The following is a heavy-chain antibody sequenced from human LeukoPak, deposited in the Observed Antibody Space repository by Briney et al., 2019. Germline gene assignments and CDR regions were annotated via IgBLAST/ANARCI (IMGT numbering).Heavy chain of an antibody. J-gene: IGHJ4*02. CDR1: GYTFTSYY. CDR3: ARDRCSGGSCYYQLDY. Sequence: ASVKVSCKASGYTFTSYYMHWVRQAPGQGLERMGIINPSGGSTSYAQKFQGRVTMTRDTSTSTVYMELSSLRSEDTAVYYCARDRCSGGSCYYQLDYWGQGTLVTVSS. V-gene: IGHV1-46*01. D-gene: IGHD2-15*01. CDR2: INPSGGST.